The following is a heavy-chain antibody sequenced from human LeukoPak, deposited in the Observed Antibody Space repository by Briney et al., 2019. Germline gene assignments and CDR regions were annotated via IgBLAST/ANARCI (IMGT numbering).Heavy chain of an antibody. CDR2: INHSGST. V-gene: IGHV4-34*01. CDR1: GRSFSGYY. J-gene: IGHJ6*02. CDR3: ARGGPVGVVAPTPYYYYGRAV. Sequence: SETLSLTCAVYGRSFSGYYWSWIRQPPGKGLEWIGEINHSGSTNYNPSLKSRVTISVDTSKNQFSLKLSSVTAADTAVYYCARGGPVGVVAPTPYYYYGRAVGGQGPRAPVSS. D-gene: IGHD2-15*01.